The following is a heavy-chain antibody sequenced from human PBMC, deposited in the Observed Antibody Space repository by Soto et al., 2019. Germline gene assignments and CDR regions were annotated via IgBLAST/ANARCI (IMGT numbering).Heavy chain of an antibody. CDR3: AAALAYCGGDWYGGEEY. V-gene: IGHV1-58*01. J-gene: IGHJ4*02. CDR1: GFTFTSYA. Sequence: QMQLVQSGPEVKKPGTSVKVSCKASGFTFTSYAVQWVRQARGQRLEWIGWIVVGSGNTNYAQKFQERVTMTSDKSKSPAYKELSSQRSEDTAVYYCAAALAYCGGDWYGGEEYWGQGTLVTVSS. CDR2: IVVGSGNT. D-gene: IGHD2-21*02.